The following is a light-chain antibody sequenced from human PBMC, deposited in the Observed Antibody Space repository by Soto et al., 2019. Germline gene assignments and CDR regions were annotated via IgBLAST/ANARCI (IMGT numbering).Light chain of an antibody. J-gene: IGLJ2*01. Sequence: QSALTQPPSASGTPGQRVTISCSGSSSNIGSHYVYWYQQLPGTAPKLLIYTNNQRPSGVPDRFSGSKSGTSASLAISGLRSEDEADYYCAAWDDSLSVLFGGGTKLTVL. CDR3: AAWDDSLSVL. V-gene: IGLV1-47*01. CDR2: TNN. CDR1: SSNIGSHY.